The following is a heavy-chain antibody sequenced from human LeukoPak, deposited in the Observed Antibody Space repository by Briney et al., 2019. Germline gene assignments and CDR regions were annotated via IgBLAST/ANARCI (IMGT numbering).Heavy chain of an antibody. CDR3: AGSIAAAGFGFDP. D-gene: IGHD6-13*01. Sequence: PSETLSFTCTVSGGSISSYYWSWIRQPPGKGLEWIGYIYYSGSTNYNPSLKSRVTISVDTSKNQFSLKLSSVTAADTAVYYCAGSIAAAGFGFDPWGQGTLVTVSS. V-gene: IGHV4-59*01. J-gene: IGHJ5*02. CDR2: IYYSGST. CDR1: GGSISSYY.